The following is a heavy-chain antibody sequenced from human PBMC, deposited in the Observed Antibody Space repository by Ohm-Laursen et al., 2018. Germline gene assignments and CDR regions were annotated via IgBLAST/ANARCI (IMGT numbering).Heavy chain of an antibody. CDR1: GFSLSASGMR. Sequence: TQTLTMTFTFSGFSLSASGMRVSWIRQPPGKALEWLARIDWDGDKFYSTSLKTRLTISKDTSKNQVVLTMTNMDPVDTATYYCARVSPYYNAMDVWGQGTTVTVSS. J-gene: IGHJ6*02. D-gene: IGHD5/OR15-5a*01. CDR2: IDWDGDK. V-gene: IGHV2-70*04. CDR3: ARVSPYYNAMDV.